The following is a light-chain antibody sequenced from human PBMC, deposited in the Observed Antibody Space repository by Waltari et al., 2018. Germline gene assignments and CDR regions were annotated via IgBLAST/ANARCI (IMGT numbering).Light chain of an antibody. V-gene: IGKV1-8*01. CDR3: QQYFSFPWT. Sequence: AILMTQSPSSFSASTGDRVTITWRASQGISTYLAWYQLKPGKAPKLLIYVSSTLRSGVPSRFSGSGSGTDFTLTINNLQSEDSATYSCQQYFSFPWTFGQGTKVEIK. J-gene: IGKJ1*01. CDR1: QGISTY. CDR2: VSS.